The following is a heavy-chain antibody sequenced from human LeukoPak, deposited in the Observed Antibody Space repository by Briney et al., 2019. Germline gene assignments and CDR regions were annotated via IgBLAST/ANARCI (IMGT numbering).Heavy chain of an antibody. Sequence: PGGSLRLSCAASGFTFSSHWMSWVRQAPGKGLEWVANIKKDGSEKYYVDAVKGRFTISRDNAKTSLYLQMNSLRAEDTAVYYCARHGSITMVRGKRRYYYMDVWGKGTTVTISS. V-gene: IGHV3-7*01. CDR3: ARHGSITMVRGKRRYYYMDV. CDR2: IKKDGSEK. D-gene: IGHD3-10*01. CDR1: GFTFSSHW. J-gene: IGHJ6*03.